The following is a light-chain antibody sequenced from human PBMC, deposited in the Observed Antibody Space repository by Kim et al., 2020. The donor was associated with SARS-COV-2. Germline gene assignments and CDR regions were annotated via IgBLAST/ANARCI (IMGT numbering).Light chain of an antibody. CDR2: QDS. J-gene: IGLJ2*01. CDR3: QAWDSSTYVV. Sequence: VSPEQTARITCSGDKLGDKYACWYQQKPGQSPVLVIYQDSKRPSGIPERFSGSNSGNTATLTISGTQAMDEADYYCQAWDSSTYVVFGGGTQLTVL. V-gene: IGLV3-1*01. CDR1: KLGDKY.